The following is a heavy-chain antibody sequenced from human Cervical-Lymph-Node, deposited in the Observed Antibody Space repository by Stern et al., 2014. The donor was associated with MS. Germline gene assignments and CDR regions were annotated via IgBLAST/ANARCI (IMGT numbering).Heavy chain of an antibody. V-gene: IGHV3-11*01. Sequence: QVQLVESGGDLVKPGGSLRLSCAASGFNFSAYYMNWIRQAPGKGLEWLSYISSNGAGIYYADSVKGRFIISRDNAKQSLYLQMNRLRAEDTAVYYCARGLPSFWGQGSLVTVSP. J-gene: IGHJ4*02. CDR3: ARGLPSF. D-gene: IGHD1-26*01. CDR2: ISSNGAGI. CDR1: GFNFSAYY.